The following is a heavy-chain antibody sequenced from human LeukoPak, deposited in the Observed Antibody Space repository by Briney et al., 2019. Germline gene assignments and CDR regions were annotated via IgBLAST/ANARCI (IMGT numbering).Heavy chain of an antibody. J-gene: IGHJ4*02. CDR2: IRGSGGST. V-gene: IGHV3-23*01. CDR3: TKVPYYDILTGPTPLDYFDY. CDR1: GFTFTSYA. Sequence: GGSLRLSCAASGFTFTSYAMSWVRQAPGKGLEWVSAIRGSGGSTYDADSVRGRFTISRDNSKNTLYLQMNSLRAEDTAVYYCTKVPYYDILTGPTPLDYFDYWGQGTLVTVSS. D-gene: IGHD3-9*01.